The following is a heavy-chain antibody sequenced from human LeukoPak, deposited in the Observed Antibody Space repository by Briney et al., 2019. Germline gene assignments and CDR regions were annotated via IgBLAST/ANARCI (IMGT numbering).Heavy chain of an antibody. V-gene: IGHV3-23*01. CDR3: AKCSANYYNDAFDV. Sequence: GGSLRLSCSASGFIFDSFAMNWVRQAPGKGLEWVSYVSGGGAKSHYSASVKGRFTISRDNSKNTLYLEMNSLRAEDTAMYYCAKCSANYYNDAFDVWGRGTMVTVSS. D-gene: IGHD3-10*02. J-gene: IGHJ3*01. CDR2: VSGGGAKS. CDR1: GFIFDSFA.